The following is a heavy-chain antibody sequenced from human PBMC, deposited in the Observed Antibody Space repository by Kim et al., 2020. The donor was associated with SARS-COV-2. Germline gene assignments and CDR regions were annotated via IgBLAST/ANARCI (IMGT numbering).Heavy chain of an antibody. CDR1: GGSISSYY. V-gene: IGHV4-59*01. J-gene: IGHJ4*02. D-gene: IGHD3-10*01. Sequence: SETLSLTCTVSGGSISSYYWSWIRQPPGKGLEWIGYIYYSGSTNYNPSLKSRVTISVDTSKNQFSLKLSSVTAADTAVYYCARWSMVRGVTKPTYFDYWGQGTLVTVSS. CDR2: IYYSGST. CDR3: ARWSMVRGVTKPTYFDY.